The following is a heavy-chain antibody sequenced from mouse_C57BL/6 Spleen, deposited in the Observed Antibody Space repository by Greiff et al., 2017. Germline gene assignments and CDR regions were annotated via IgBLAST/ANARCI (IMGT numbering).Heavy chain of an antibody. CDR2: INPSSGYT. CDR1: GYTFTSYT. CDR3: AREGVGFYFDY. J-gene: IGHJ2*01. D-gene: IGHD2-2*01. Sequence: QVQLQQSGAELARPGASVKMSCTASGYTFTSYTMPWVKQRPGKGLEWIGYINPSSGYTKYNQQLKAKATLTADKSSSTSYMQLSSLTSEDSAFYYCAREGVGFYFDYWGQGTTLTVSA. V-gene: IGHV1-4*01.